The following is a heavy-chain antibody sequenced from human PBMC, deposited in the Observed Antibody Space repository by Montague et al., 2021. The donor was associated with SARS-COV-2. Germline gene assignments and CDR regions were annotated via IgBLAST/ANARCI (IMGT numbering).Heavy chain of an antibody. CDR3: ARGAVVVPAATEDYYYYYGMDV. D-gene: IGHD2-2*01. CDR1: GGSFSGYY. V-gene: IGHV4-34*01. J-gene: IGHJ6*02. CDR2: INHSGST. Sequence: SETLSLTCAVYGGSFSGYYWSWIRQPPGKGLEWIGEINHSGSTNYNPSLKSRVTIPVDTSKNQFSLKLSSVTAADTAVYYCARGAVVVPAATEDYYYYYGMDVWGQGTTVTVSS.